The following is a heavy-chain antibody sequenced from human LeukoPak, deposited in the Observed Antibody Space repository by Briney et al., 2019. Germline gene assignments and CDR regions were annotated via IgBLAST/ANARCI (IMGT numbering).Heavy chain of an antibody. Sequence: GGSLRLSCAASGFTFSSYGMPWVRQAPGKGLEWVAVISYDGSNKYYADSVKGRFTISRDDSKNTLYLQMNSLRAEDTAVYYCASHRTKDVWGQGTTVTVSS. J-gene: IGHJ6*02. V-gene: IGHV3-30*03. CDR1: GFTFSSYG. CDR3: ASHRTKDV. CDR2: ISYDGSNK.